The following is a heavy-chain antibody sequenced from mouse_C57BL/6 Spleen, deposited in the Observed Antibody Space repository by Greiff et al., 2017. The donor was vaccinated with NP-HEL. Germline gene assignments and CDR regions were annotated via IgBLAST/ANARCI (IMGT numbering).Heavy chain of an antibody. CDR3: ARNDYDDEGYFDY. CDR1: GYAFTNYL. D-gene: IGHD2-4*01. J-gene: IGHJ2*01. Sequence: VQLQQSGAELVRPGTSVKVSCKASGYAFTNYLIEWVKQRPGQGLEWIGVINPGSGGTNYNEKFKGKATLTADKSSSTAYMQLSSLTSEDSAVYFCARNDYDDEGYFDYWGQGTTLTVSS. CDR2: INPGSGGT. V-gene: IGHV1-54*01.